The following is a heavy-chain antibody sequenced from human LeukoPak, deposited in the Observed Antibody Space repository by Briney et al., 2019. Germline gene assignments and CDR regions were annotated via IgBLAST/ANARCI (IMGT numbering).Heavy chain of an antibody. V-gene: IGHV3-9*01. D-gene: IGHD3-22*01. CDR3: AKGYYYDSSGPVAYFQH. J-gene: IGHJ1*01. CDR2: ISWNSGSI. Sequence: GGSLRLSCAASGFTFDDYAMHWVRQAPGKGLEWVSGISWNSGSIGYADSVKGRFTISRDNAKNSLYLQMNSLRAEDTALYYCAKGYYYDSSGPVAYFQHWGQGTLVTVSS. CDR1: GFTFDDYA.